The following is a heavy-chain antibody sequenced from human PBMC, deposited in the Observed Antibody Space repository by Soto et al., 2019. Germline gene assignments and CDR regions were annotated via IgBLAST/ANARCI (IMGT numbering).Heavy chain of an antibody. V-gene: IGHV3-23*01. J-gene: IGHJ4*02. Sequence: TGGSLRLSCAASGFTFSSYAMSWVRQAPGKGLEWVSAISGSGGSTYYADSVKGRFTISRDNSKNTLYLQMNSLRAEDTAVYYCAKWFTLGYSGSYAVDYWGQGTLVTVSS. CDR2: ISGSGGST. CDR3: AKWFTLGYSGSYAVDY. CDR1: GFTFSSYA. D-gene: IGHD1-26*01.